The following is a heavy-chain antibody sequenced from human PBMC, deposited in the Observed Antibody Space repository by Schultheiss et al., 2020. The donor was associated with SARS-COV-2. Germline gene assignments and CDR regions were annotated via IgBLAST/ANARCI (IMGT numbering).Heavy chain of an antibody. D-gene: IGHD6-13*01. Sequence: GGSLRLSCAASGFTFSSSAMNWVRQAPGKGLEWVSAISGSGGSTYYADSVKGRFTISRDNSKNTLYLQMNSLRAEDTAVYYCARDSKVYHSSSFAAWFDPWGQGTLVTVSS. V-gene: IGHV3-23*01. CDR2: ISGSGGST. CDR3: ARDSKVYHSSSFAAWFDP. CDR1: GFTFSSSA. J-gene: IGHJ5*02.